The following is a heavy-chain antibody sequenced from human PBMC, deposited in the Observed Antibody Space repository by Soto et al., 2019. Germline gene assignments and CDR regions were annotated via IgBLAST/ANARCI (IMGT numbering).Heavy chain of an antibody. D-gene: IGHD6-13*01. CDR1: GASLSSSSYY. Sequence: KPSETLSLTCIVSGASLSSSSYYWGWIRQPPGKGLEWIVSINYSGSTYSNPSLKSRIAISVDTSMNQFSLKLSSVTAADTAVYYCAKLRGGQQLVSYLDSWGQGNLVTVSS. CDR2: INYSGST. CDR3: AKLRGGQQLVSYLDS. J-gene: IGHJ4*02. V-gene: IGHV4-39*01.